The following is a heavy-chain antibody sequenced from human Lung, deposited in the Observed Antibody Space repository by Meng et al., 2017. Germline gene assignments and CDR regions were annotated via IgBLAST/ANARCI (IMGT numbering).Heavy chain of an antibody. J-gene: IGHJ4*02. D-gene: IGHD4-11*01. Sequence: QVHLDQWGAGRVKASETLALTCVVSGGSCSDYYWSWIRQPPGKGLEWIGEINHSGSTNYNPSLESRATISVDTSQNNLSLKLSSVTAADSAVYYCARGPTTMAHDFDYWGQGTLVTVSS. CDR2: INHSGST. CDR3: ARGPTTMAHDFDY. CDR1: GGSCSDYY. V-gene: IGHV4-34*01.